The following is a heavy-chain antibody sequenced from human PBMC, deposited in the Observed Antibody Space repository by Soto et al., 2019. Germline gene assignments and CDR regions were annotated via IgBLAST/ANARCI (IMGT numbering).Heavy chain of an antibody. CDR1: GSSSPNHG. V-gene: IGHV1-3*01. D-gene: IGHD6-13*01. J-gene: IGHJ6*02. Sequence: ASVKVSCQASGSSSPNHGIPWARQAPGQRPEWMGWISAGNGHTNYSQRLQGRVTITRDTSATTAHMDLRSLNSDATSVYYCERGSSSWENYYFYGLDVWGQVTTGTVS. CDR2: ISAGNGHT. CDR3: ERGSSSWENYYFYGLDV.